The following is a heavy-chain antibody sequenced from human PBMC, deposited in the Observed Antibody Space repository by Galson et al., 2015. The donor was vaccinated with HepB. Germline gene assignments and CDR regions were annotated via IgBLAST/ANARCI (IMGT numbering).Heavy chain of an antibody. D-gene: IGHD2-15*01. J-gene: IGHJ5*02. CDR1: GYTFSTYS. Sequence: SGYTFSTYSITWVRQAPGQGLEWMGWISPYNSDRNYARKFQGRVTMTTDTFTSTAYMELKSLRSDDTAVYYCARGALVGVVGGSQSNWFDPWGQGTLVTVSS. CDR2: ISPYNSDR. V-gene: IGHV1-18*01. CDR3: ARGALVGVVGGSQSNWFDP.